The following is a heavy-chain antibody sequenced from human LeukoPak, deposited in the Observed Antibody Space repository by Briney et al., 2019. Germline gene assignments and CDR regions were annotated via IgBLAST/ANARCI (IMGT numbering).Heavy chain of an antibody. D-gene: IGHD6-13*01. CDR3: ARYSSSWGLFDY. J-gene: IGHJ4*02. CDR1: GFTFSSYA. V-gene: IGHV3-30*04. CDR2: ISYDGSNK. Sequence: PGGSLRLSCAASGFTFSSYAMHWVRQAPGKGLEWVAVISYDGSNKYYADSVKGRFTISRDNSKNTLYLRMNSLRAEDTAVYYCARYSSSWGLFDYWGQGTLVTVSS.